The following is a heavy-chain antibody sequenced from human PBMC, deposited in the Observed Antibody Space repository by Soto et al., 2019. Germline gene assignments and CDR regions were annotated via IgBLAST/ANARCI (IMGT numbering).Heavy chain of an antibody. CDR3: AGDPAHYDSSGYQEDAFDI. V-gene: IGHV1-46*01. CDR2: INPSGGST. Sequence: ASVKGSCKASGYTFTSYYMHWVRQAPGQRLEWMGIINPSGGSTSYAQKFQGRVTMTRDTSTSTVYMELSSLRSEDTAVYYCAGDPAHYDSSGYQEDAFDIWGQGTMVTVSS. J-gene: IGHJ3*02. CDR1: GYTFTSYY. D-gene: IGHD3-22*01.